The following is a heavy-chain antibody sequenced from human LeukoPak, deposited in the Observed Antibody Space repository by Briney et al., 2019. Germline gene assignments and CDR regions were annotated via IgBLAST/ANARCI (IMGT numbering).Heavy chain of an antibody. Sequence: SVKGRFTISRDNAKNSLYLQMNSLRAEDTAVYYCARATYYDGSGYSADYWGQGALVTVSS. J-gene: IGHJ4*02. CDR3: ARATYYDGSGYSADY. V-gene: IGHV3-48*01. D-gene: IGHD3-22*01.